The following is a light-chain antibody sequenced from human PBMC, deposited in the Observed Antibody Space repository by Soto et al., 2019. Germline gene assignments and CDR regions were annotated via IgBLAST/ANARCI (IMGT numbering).Light chain of an antibody. CDR1: QSVSSNY. CDR3: QQYGSSHT. J-gene: IGKJ2*01. V-gene: IGKV3-20*01. Sequence: EIVLTQSPGTLSLSPGERATLSCRASQSVSSNYLAWYQQKPGQAPRLLIYGASSRATGIPDRFSGSGSGTDFPLTISRLEPEDFALYYCQQYGSSHTFGQGTKLEIK. CDR2: GAS.